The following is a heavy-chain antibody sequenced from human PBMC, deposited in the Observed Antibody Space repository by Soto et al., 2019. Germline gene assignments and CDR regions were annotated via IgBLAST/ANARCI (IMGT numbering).Heavy chain of an antibody. CDR1: GFSLTNVQKG. CDR2: ILSDVEQ. D-gene: IGHD3-10*01. Sequence: QVTLKESGPVLVQATETLTLTCNVSGFSLTNVQKGVAWIRQPPGKALEWLAHILSDVEQSYKSSLKKRLTISQDTSKRPVVLVMTNVEPVDTATYYCARISGRFGASHFDFWGQGSSVIVSS. V-gene: IGHV2-26*01. CDR3: ARISGRFGASHFDF. J-gene: IGHJ4*02.